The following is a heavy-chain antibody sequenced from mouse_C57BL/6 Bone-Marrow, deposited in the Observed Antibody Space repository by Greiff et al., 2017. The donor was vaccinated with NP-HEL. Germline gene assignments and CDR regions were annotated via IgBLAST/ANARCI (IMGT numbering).Heavy chain of an antibody. Sequence: QVHVKQSGAELARPGASVKLSCKASGYTFTSYGISWVKQRTGQGLEWIGEIYHRSGNTYYNEKFKGKATLTADKSSSTAYMELRSLTSEDSAVYFCARRGLLLRYWGQGTTLTVSS. CDR2: IYHRSGNT. CDR3: ARRGLLLRY. V-gene: IGHV1-81*01. D-gene: IGHD1-1*01. J-gene: IGHJ2*01. CDR1: GYTFTSYG.